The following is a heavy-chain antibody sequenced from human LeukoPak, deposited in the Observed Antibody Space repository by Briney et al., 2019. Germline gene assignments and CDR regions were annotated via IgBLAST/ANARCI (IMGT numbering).Heavy chain of an antibody. CDR1: EFTFSNYW. CDR2: ISSSSSYI. V-gene: IGHV3-21*01. CDR3: ARDSAMYYFDY. Sequence: GGSLRLSCAASEFTFSNYWMSWVRQAPGKGLEWVSSISSSSSYIYYADSVKGRFTISRDNAKNSLYLQMNSLRAEDTAVYYCARDSAMYYFDYWGQGTLVTVSS. D-gene: IGHD6-25*01. J-gene: IGHJ4*02.